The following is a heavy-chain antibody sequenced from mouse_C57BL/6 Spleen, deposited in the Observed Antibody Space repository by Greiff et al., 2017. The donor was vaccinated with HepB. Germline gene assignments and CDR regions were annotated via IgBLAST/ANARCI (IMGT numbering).Heavy chain of an antibody. J-gene: IGHJ1*03. Sequence: EVKLVESGGGLVKPGGSLKLSCAASGFTFSDYGMHWVRQAPEKGLEWVAYISSGSSTIYYADTVKGRFTISRDNAKNTLFLQMTSLRSEDTAMYYCARPHYYGSTYFDVWGTGTTVTVSS. CDR3: ARPHYYGSTYFDV. CDR1: GFTFSDYG. CDR2: ISSGSSTI. V-gene: IGHV5-17*01. D-gene: IGHD1-1*01.